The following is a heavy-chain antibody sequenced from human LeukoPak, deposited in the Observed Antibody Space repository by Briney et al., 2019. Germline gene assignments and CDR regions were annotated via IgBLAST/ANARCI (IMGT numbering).Heavy chain of an antibody. Sequence: ASVKVSCKASEYTFTSYYIHWVRQAPGQGLEWMGIINPSGGSTNYAQKFQGRVTITRDTSASTAYMELSSLRSEDTAVYYCARVPRAVTMDYWGQGTLVTVSS. CDR2: INPSGGST. CDR1: EYTFTSYY. D-gene: IGHD5-18*01. J-gene: IGHJ4*02. CDR3: ARVPRAVTMDY. V-gene: IGHV1-46*01.